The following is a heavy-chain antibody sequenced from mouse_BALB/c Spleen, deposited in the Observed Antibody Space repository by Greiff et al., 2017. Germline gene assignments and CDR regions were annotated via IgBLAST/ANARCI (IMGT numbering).Heavy chain of an antibody. CDR2: ISSGSSTI. V-gene: IGHV5-17*02. CDR3: ARKGYGNYADAMDY. J-gene: IGHJ4*01. CDR1: GFTFSSFG. D-gene: IGHD2-10*02. Sequence: DVMLVESGGGLVQPGGSRKLSCAASGFTFSSFGMHWVRQAPEKGLEWVAYISSGSSTIYYAATVKGRFTISRDNPKNTLFLQMTSLRSEDTAMYYCARKGYGNYADAMDYWGQGTSVTVSS.